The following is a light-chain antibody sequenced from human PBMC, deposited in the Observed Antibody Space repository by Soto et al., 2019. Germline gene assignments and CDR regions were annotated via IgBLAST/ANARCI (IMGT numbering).Light chain of an antibody. CDR1: QGIEDA. Sequence: DIQMTRSPSSLSASVGHIFTVTCRASQGIEDALGWYQQKPGKAPKRLIYGASNLQSGVPPRFSGRGSGTEVTLTISSMKTDDFETDDCQQYKSYPRTFGPGTQVDIK. V-gene: IGKV1-17*01. J-gene: IGKJ1*01. CDR3: QQYKSYPRT. CDR2: GAS.